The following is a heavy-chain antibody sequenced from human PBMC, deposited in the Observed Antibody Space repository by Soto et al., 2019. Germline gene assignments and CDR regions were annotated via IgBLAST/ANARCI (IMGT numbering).Heavy chain of an antibody. CDR3: ARVRPRYYYYYMDV. Sequence: PSETLSLTCTVSGGSISSYYWSWIRQPPGKGLEWIGYIYYSGSTNYNPSLKSRITITVDTSKNQFSLKLSSVTAADTAVYYCARVRPRYYYYYMDVWGKGTTVTVSS. V-gene: IGHV4-59*01. CDR1: GGSISSYY. CDR2: IYYSGST. J-gene: IGHJ6*03.